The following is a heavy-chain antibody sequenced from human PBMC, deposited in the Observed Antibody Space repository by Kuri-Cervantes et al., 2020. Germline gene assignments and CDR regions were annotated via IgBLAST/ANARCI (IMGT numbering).Heavy chain of an antibody. V-gene: IGHV1-2*02. D-gene: IGHD1-26*01. Sequence: ASVKVSCKTSGYTFVGYYIHWVRQAPGQGLECMGWINPNSGDTNYAQKFQGRVTITTDESTSTAYMELSSLRSEDTAVYYCARGSSTPRDHNAAFDIWGQGTMVTVSS. CDR1: GYTFVGYY. J-gene: IGHJ3*02. CDR2: INPNSGDT. CDR3: ARGSSTPRDHNAAFDI.